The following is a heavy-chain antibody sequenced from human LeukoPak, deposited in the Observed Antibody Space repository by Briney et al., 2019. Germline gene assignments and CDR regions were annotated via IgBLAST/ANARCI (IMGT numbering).Heavy chain of an antibody. CDR1: GLTFSSYS. D-gene: IGHD6-13*01. J-gene: IGHJ3*02. Sequence: GVTLRLICAAWGLTFSSYSMKWVRRAPGKGPEWVVRIKSKSDGGTTDYATPVKGSFTISRDDSKNTLYLQMNSLKTEDTAVYYCTTEGSLAYSSSWYGDLDAFDIWGQGTMVTVSS. CDR2: IKSKSDGGTT. V-gene: IGHV3-15*01. CDR3: TTEGSLAYSSSWYGDLDAFDI.